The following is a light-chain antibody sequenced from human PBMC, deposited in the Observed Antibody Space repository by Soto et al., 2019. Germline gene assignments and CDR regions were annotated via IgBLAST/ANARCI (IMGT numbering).Light chain of an antibody. CDR2: GAS. Sequence: IVVTHSPGTVSLSKGERATLPCRASQSVSNNYLAWYQQKPGQAPRLLIYGASNRATGIPDRFSGSGSGTDLTLTISRLEPEDFAVYFCQQYASAPLTFGQGTKVDI. J-gene: IGKJ1*01. CDR3: QQYASAPLT. V-gene: IGKV3-20*01. CDR1: QSVSNNY.